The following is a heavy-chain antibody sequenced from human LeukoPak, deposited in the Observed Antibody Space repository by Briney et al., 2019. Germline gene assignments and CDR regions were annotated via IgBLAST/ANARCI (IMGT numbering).Heavy chain of an antibody. Sequence: GGSLRLSCAASGFSFSTYWMSWVRQAPGKGLEWVANINQDGTEKYYVDSVKGRFTVSRDYAKNSLYLQMNSLRVEDTALYYCARDGGWYKRGLDYYYYYMDVWGKGTTVTVSS. CDR2: INQDGTEK. CDR1: GFSFSTYW. D-gene: IGHD6-19*01. J-gene: IGHJ6*03. CDR3: ARDGGWYKRGLDYYYYYMDV. V-gene: IGHV3-7*03.